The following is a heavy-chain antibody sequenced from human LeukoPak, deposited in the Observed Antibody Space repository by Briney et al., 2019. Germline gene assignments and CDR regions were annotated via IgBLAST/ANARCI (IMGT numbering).Heavy chain of an antibody. Sequence: LSLTCTVSGGSISSYYWSWIRQAPGKGLEWVGFIRSKAYGGTTEYAASVKGRFTISRDDSKSIAYLQMNSLKTEDTAVYYCTRALVTAILDAFDIWGQGTMVTVSS. CDR2: IRSKAYGGTT. V-gene: IGHV3-49*03. CDR3: TRALVTAILDAFDI. CDR1: GGSISSYY. J-gene: IGHJ3*02. D-gene: IGHD2-21*02.